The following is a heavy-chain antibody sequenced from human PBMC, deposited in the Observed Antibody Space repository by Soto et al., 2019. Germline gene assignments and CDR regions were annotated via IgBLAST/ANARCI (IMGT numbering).Heavy chain of an antibody. CDR3: ARGGARYCSGGSCYQPNY. CDR1: GFTFSSYW. J-gene: IGHJ4*02. V-gene: IGHV3-7*01. D-gene: IGHD2-15*01. Sequence: GSLRLSCAASGFTFSSYWMSWVRQAPGKGLEWVANIKQDGSEKYYVDSVKGRFTISRDNAKNSLYLQMNSLRAEDTAVYYCARGGARYCSGGSCYQPNYWGQGTLVTVSS. CDR2: IKQDGSEK.